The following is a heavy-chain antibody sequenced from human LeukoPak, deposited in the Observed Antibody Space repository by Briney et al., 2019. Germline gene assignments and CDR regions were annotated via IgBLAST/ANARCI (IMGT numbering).Heavy chain of an antibody. CDR2: ITPNGGGT. CDR1: GYTFTGHY. CDR3: ARGASGDYVWEDY. D-gene: IGHD3-16*01. J-gene: IGHJ4*02. V-gene: IGHV1-2*06. Sequence: ASVKVSCKASGYTFTGHYIHWVRQAPGQGLEWMGRITPNGGGTNYAQKFQDRLTMTRDTSITTAYMELNSLTSDDTAVYYCARGASGDYVWEDYWGQGTLVTVSS.